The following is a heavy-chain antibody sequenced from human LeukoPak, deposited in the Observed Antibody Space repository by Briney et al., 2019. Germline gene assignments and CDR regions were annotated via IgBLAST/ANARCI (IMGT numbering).Heavy chain of an antibody. J-gene: IGHJ4*02. D-gene: IGHD3-10*01. Sequence: GGSLRLSCAASGFTVSSNYMSWVRQAPGKGLEWVSVIYSGGSTYYADSVKGRFTISRDNSKNTLYLQMNSLRAEDTAVYYCARDPRIGELPFDYWGQGTLVTVSS. CDR3: ARDPRIGELPFDY. CDR2: IYSGGST. V-gene: IGHV3-53*01. CDR1: GFTVSSNY.